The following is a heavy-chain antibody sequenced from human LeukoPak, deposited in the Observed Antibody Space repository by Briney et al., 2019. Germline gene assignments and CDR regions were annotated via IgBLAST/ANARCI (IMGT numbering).Heavy chain of an antibody. D-gene: IGHD3-3*01. Sequence: QPGGSLRLSCAASGFTFSSYGMHWVRQAPGKGLEWVAFIRYDGSNKYYADSVKGRFTISRDNSKNTLYLQMNSLRAEDTAVYYCANERVRFLDPVDYWGQGTLVTVSS. CDR2: IRYDGSNK. CDR3: ANERVRFLDPVDY. V-gene: IGHV3-30*02. J-gene: IGHJ4*02. CDR1: GFTFSSYG.